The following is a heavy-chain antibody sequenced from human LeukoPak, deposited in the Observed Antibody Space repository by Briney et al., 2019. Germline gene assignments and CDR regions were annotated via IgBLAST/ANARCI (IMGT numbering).Heavy chain of an antibody. Sequence: PETLSLTCSVSGGSISSYYWNWIRQAPGKGLEWIGYINSGSTNYNPSLKSRVTISVDTSRDQFSLKLSSVTAADTAVYYCASRVGAYDYVWGSYRSGYWFDPWGQGTLVTVSS. CDR1: GGSISSYY. V-gene: IGHV4-59*01. D-gene: IGHD3-16*02. J-gene: IGHJ5*02. CDR2: INSGST. CDR3: ASRVGAYDYVWGSYRSGYWFDP.